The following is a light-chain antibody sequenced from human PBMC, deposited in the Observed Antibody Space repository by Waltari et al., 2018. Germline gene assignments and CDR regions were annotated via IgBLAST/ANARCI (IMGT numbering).Light chain of an antibody. J-gene: IGKJ5*01. CDR1: QSVSSGY. V-gene: IGKV3-20*01. CDR2: GAS. CDR3: QQYGSSIT. Sequence: EVVLTQSPGTLSLSPGERATLSYRASQSVSSGYLDWYQQKPAQAPRLLIYGASSRATCIPDRFSGSGSGIDFNLTISRLESEDFAMYYCQQYGSSITFGQGTRLEIK.